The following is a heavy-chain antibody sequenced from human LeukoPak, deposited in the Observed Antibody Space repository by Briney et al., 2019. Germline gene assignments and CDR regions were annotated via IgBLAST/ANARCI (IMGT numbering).Heavy chain of an antibody. D-gene: IGHD1-26*01. CDR3: ASSIVGARRNWFDP. CDR2: INHSGST. J-gene: IGHJ5*02. CDR1: GGSFSGYY. Sequence: SETLSLTCAVYGGSFSGYYWSWIRQPPGKGLEWIGEINHSGSTNYNPSLKSRVTISVDTSKNQFSLKLSSVTAADTAVYYCASSIVGARRNWFDPWGQGTLVTVSS. V-gene: IGHV4-34*01.